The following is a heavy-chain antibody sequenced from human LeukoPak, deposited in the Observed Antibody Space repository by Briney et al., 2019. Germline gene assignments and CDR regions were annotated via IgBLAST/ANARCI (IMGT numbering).Heavy chain of an antibody. D-gene: IGHD4-17*01. V-gene: IGHV4-59*01. Sequence: SETLSLTCTVSGGSISSYYWSWIQQPPGKGLEWIGYIYYSGSTNYNPSLKSRVTISVDTSKNQFSLKLSSVTAADTAVYYCARAYGDYVGTYYYYYYMDVWGKGTTVTISS. CDR2: IYYSGST. CDR3: ARAYGDYVGTYYYYYYMDV. J-gene: IGHJ6*03. CDR1: GGSISSYY.